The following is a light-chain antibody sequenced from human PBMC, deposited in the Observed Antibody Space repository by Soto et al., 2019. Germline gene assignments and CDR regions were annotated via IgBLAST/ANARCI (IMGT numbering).Light chain of an antibody. J-gene: IGKJ5*01. CDR1: PSVSSN. CDR3: QQRSDWPLT. Sequence: EIVMTQSPATLSVSPGERANLSCRASPSVSSNLAWYQTKPGQAPSILIYCASTSATGIPARFSGSGSGTDFHLTIGRLEPEDFAVYDCQQRSDWPLTFGQGTRLEIK. V-gene: IGKV3-15*01. CDR2: CAS.